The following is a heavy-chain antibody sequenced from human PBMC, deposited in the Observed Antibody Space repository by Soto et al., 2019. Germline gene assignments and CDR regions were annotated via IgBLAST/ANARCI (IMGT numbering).Heavy chain of an antibody. D-gene: IGHD5-12*01. CDR2: IYYSGST. V-gene: IGHV4-59*01. CDR1: GGSISSYY. Sequence: SETLSLTCTVSGGSISSYYWSWIRQPPGKGLEWIGYIYYSGSTNYNPSLKSRVTISVDTSKNQFSLKLSSVTAADTAVYYCARAGEYSGYDDAFDIWGQGTMVTVSS. J-gene: IGHJ3*02. CDR3: ARAGEYSGYDDAFDI.